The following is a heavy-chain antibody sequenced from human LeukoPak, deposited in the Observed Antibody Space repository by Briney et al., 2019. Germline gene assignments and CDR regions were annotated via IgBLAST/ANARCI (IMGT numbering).Heavy chain of an antibody. CDR3: ARFSWGCSTASCYLTN. CDR1: GGSISSHY. Sequence: TSETLSLTCTVSGGSISSHYWSWIRQPPGKGLEWIGYIYYSGSTNYNPSLKSRVTITLDTSRNQFSLRLTSVIAADTAVYYCARFSWGCSTASCYLTNWGQGTLVTVSS. J-gene: IGHJ4*02. CDR2: IYYSGST. V-gene: IGHV4-59*11. D-gene: IGHD2-2*01.